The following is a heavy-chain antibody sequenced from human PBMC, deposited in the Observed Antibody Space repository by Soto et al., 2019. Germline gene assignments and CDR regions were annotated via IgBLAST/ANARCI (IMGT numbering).Heavy chain of an antibody. D-gene: IGHD6-19*01. CDR3: ARVLGAVAGTGGRYFDY. V-gene: IGHV1-69*13. J-gene: IGHJ4*02. Sequence: GASVKVSCKASGGTFSSYAISWVRQAPGQGLEWMGGIIPIFGTANYAQKFQGRVTITADESTSTAYMELSSLRSEDTAVYYCARVLGAVAGTGGRYFDYWGQGTLVTVSS. CDR2: IIPIFGTA. CDR1: GGTFSSYA.